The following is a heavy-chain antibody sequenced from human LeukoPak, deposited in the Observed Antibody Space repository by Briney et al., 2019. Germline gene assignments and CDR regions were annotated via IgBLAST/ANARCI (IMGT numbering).Heavy chain of an antibody. J-gene: IGHJ4*02. CDR3: ARVGVRPL. D-gene: IGHD1-26*01. CDR1: GFTFSSYW. CDR2: INSDGSST. V-gene: IGHV3-74*01. Sequence: GGSLRLSCAASGFTFSSYWMHWVRQAPGKGLMWVSRINSDGSSTSYADSVKGRFTISRDNAKNTLYLQMNSLRAEDTAVYYCARVGVRPLWGQGTLVTVSS.